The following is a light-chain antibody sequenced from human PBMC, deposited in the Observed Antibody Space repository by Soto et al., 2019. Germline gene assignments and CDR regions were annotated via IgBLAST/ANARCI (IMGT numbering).Light chain of an antibody. CDR2: RAS. J-gene: IGKJ1*01. V-gene: IGKV3-15*01. CDR1: QSVSSN. CDR3: QHYNNWPPWT. Sequence: EIVMTQSLATLSASPGERATLSCRASQSVSSNLAWYQQKPGQPPRLLIYRASTRATGIPARFSGSGSGTQFTLTISSLQSEDFAVYYCQHYNNWPPWTFGQGTKVEIK.